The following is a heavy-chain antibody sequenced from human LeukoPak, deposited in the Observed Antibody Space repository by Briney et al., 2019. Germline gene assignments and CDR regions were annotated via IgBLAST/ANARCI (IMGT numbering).Heavy chain of an antibody. CDR1: GGSINNYY. D-gene: IGHD6-6*01. J-gene: IGHJ4*02. CDR2: IYYRGST. V-gene: IGHV4-59*01. Sequence: SETLSLTCTVSGGSINNYYWSWIRQPPGKGLEWIGYIYYRGSTNYNPSLKSRVTISVDTSKNQFSLKLSSVTAADTAVYYCAREGSSSSFDYWGQGTLVTVSS. CDR3: AREGSSSSFDY.